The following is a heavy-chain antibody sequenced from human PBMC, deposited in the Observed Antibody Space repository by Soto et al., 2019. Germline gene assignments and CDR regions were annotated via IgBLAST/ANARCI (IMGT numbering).Heavy chain of an antibody. Sequence: QVQLVESGGGVVQPGRSLRLSCAASGFTFSSYAMHWVRQAPGKGLEWVAVISYDGSNKYYADSVKGRFTISRDNSKKTLYQQMNSLKAEDTAVYYCASPRGYSDGTTPIDYWGQGTLVTVAS. CDR1: GFTFSSYA. CDR2: ISYDGSNK. V-gene: IGHV3-30-3*01. CDR3: ASPRGYSDGTTPIDY. D-gene: IGHD2-15*01. J-gene: IGHJ4*02.